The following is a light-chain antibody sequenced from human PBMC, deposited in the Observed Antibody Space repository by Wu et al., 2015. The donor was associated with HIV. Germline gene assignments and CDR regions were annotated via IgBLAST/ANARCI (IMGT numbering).Light chain of an antibody. Sequence: EIVLTQSPATLSLSPGERATLSCRASQSVRNYLAWFQQKPGQAPRLLIYDASNRATGIPARFSGSGSGTDFTLTIGSLEPEDFALYYCQQRSNWPWTFGRGTKVEFK. CDR2: DAS. J-gene: IGKJ1*01. V-gene: IGKV3-11*01. CDR3: QQRSNWPWT. CDR1: QSVRNY.